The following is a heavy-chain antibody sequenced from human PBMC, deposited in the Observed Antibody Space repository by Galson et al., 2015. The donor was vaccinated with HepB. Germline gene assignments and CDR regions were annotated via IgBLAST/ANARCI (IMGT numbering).Heavy chain of an antibody. CDR1: GYTFTSYD. CDR3: ATDGGYEHYFDY. Sequence: SVKVSCKASGYTFTSYDINWVRQATGQGLEWMGWMNPNSGNTGYAQKFQGRVTMTRNISISTAYMELSSLRSEDTAVYYCATDGGYEHYFDYWGQGTLVTVSS. CDR2: MNPNSGNT. D-gene: IGHD5-12*01. V-gene: IGHV1-8*01. J-gene: IGHJ4*02.